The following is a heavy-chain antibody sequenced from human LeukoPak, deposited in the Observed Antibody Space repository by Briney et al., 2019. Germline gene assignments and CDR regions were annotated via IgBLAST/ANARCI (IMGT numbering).Heavy chain of an antibody. Sequence: GGSLRLSCAASGFTFSSYWMSWVRQAPGKGLEWVANIKQDGSEKYYVDSVKGRFTISRDNAKNSLYLQMNSLRAEDTAVYYCARDRPVGSGWYPNWFDRWGQGTLVTVSS. CDR3: ARDRPVGSGWYPNWFDR. V-gene: IGHV3-7*01. CDR1: GFTFSSYW. CDR2: IKQDGSEK. D-gene: IGHD6-19*01. J-gene: IGHJ5*02.